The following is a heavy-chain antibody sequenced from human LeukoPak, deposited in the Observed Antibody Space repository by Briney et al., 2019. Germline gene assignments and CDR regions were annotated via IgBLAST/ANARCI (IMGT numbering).Heavy chain of an antibody. D-gene: IGHD5/OR15-5a*01. CDR2: IIPIFGTA. CDR1: GGTFSSYA. V-gene: IGHV1-69*13. J-gene: IGHJ6*03. CDR3: ARGLDDYYYMDV. Sequence: SVKVSCKASGGTFSSYAISWVRQAPGQGLEWIGGIIPIFGTANYAQKFQGRVTITADESTSTAYMELSSLRSEDTAVYYCARGLDDYYYMDVWGKGTTVTISS.